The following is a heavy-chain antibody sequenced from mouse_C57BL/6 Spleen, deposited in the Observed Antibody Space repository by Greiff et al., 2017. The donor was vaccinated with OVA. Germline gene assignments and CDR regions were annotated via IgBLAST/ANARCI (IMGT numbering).Heavy chain of an antibody. V-gene: IGHV5-17*01. J-gene: IGHJ4*01. CDR3: ARGIYDGYHYAMDY. CDR1: GFTFSDYG. CDR2: ISSGSSTI. D-gene: IGHD2-3*01. Sequence: DVMLVESGGGLVKPGGSLRLSCAASGFTFSDYGMHWVRQAPEKGLEWVAYISSGSSTIYYADTVKGRFTISRDNAKNTLFLQMTSLRSEDTAMYYCARGIYDGYHYAMDYWGQGTSVTVSS.